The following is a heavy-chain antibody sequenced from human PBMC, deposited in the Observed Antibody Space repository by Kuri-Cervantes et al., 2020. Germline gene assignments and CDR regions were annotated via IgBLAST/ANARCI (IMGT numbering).Heavy chain of an antibody. D-gene: IGHD6-19*01. CDR2: ISWNSGSI. CDR1: GFTFDDYA. CDR3: AKKPDGSGWYR. V-gene: IGHV3-9*01. Sequence: SLKISCAASGFTFDDYAMHWVRQAPGKGLEWVSGISWNSGSIGYAGSVKGRFTISRDNSKNTLYLQMNSLRAEDTAVYYCAKKPDGSGWYRWGQGTLVTVSS. J-gene: IGHJ5*02.